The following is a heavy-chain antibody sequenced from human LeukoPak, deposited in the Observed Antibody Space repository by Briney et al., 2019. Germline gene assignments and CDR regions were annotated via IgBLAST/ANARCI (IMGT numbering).Heavy chain of an antibody. V-gene: IGHV3-23*01. CDR2: ISASGSGT. D-gene: IGHD6-13*01. Sequence: GGSLRLSCAASGLTFSSYSMSWVRQAPGKGLFWVSGISASGSGTYYVDSVKGRFTISRDNSKNTLYLQMNSLRAEDTAVYYCAKDAAGPESWGQGTLVTVSS. CDR1: GLTFSSYS. CDR3: AKDAAGPES. J-gene: IGHJ5*02.